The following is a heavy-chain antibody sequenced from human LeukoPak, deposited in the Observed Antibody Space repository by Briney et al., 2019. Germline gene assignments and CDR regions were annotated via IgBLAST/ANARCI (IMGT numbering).Heavy chain of an antibody. V-gene: IGHV3-15*01. CDR1: GFTFSSYW. CDR3: TTDSGKYDSSGYSAGHY. CDR2: IKSKTDGGTT. D-gene: IGHD3-22*01. Sequence: GGSLRLSCAASGFTFSSYWMSWVRQAPGRGLEWVGRIKSKTDGGTTDYAAPVKGRFTISRDDSKNTLYLQMNSLKTEDTAVYYCTTDSGKYDSSGYSAGHYWGQGTLVTVSS. J-gene: IGHJ4*02.